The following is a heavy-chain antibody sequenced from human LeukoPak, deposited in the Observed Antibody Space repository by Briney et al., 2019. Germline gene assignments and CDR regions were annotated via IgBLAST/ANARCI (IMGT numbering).Heavy chain of an antibody. J-gene: IGHJ4*02. CDR2: IYYSGIT. V-gene: IGHV4-39*07. Sequence: SETLSLTCTVSGGSISSSSYYWGWIRQPPGKGLEWIGSIYYSGITSYNPSLKSRVTMSVDTSMNQVSLKVTSLTAADTAVYYCAASSGVTLGHFWGQGALVTVSS. CDR3: AASSGVTLGHF. D-gene: IGHD3-16*01. CDR1: GGSISSSSYY.